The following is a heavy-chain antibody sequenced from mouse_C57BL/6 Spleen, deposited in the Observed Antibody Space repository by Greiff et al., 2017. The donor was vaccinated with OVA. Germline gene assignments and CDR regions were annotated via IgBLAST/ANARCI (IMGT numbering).Heavy chain of an antibody. Sequence: QLQQPGAELVKPGASVKLSCKASGYTFTSYWMHWVKQRPGQGLEWIGMIHPNSGSTNYNEKFKSKATLTVDKSSSTAYMQLNSLTSEDSAVYYCARGGLLLAYWGQGTLVTVSA. CDR2: IHPNSGST. CDR1: GYTFTSYW. CDR3: ARGGLLLAY. D-gene: IGHD2-3*01. J-gene: IGHJ3*01. V-gene: IGHV1-64*01.